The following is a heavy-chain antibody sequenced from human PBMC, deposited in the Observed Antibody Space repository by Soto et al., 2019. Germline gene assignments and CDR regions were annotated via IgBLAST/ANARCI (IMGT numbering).Heavy chain of an antibody. CDR3: ARVVQKDGGLLSNYYYGMDV. CDR2: IYYSGST. D-gene: IGHD3-10*01. Sequence: NPSETLSLTCTVSGGSVSSGYYYWSWIRQPPGKGLEWIGYIYYSGSTNYNPSLKSRVIISVDTSKNQFSLKLSSVTAADTAVFYCARVVQKDGGLLSNYYYGMDVWGQGTTVTV. CDR1: GGSVSSGYYY. J-gene: IGHJ6*02. V-gene: IGHV4-61*01.